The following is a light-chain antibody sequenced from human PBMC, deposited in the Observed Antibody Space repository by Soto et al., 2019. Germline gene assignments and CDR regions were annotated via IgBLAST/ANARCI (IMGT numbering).Light chain of an antibody. CDR1: QSIGSW. Sequence: DIPMTQSPSTLSASVGDRVTITCRASQSIGSWLAWYHQKPGKAPNLLIYQASTLGSGVPSRFSGSGSGTEFTLTISSLQPDDFATYYCQQYNSYPWTFGQGTKVEIK. CDR3: QQYNSYPWT. CDR2: QAS. J-gene: IGKJ1*01. V-gene: IGKV1-5*03.